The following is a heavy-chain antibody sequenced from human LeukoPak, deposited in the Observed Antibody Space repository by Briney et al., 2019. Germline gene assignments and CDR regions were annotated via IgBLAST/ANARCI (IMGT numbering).Heavy chain of an antibody. D-gene: IGHD2-2*01. CDR1: GGTFSSYA. CDR2: IIPIFGTA. V-gene: IGHV1-69*13. Sequence: ASVKVSCMASGGTFSSYAISWVRQAPGQGHEWMGGIIPIFGTANYAQKFQGRVTITADESTSTAYMELSSLRSEDTAVYYCARLGEYCSSTSCANVYWGQGTLVTVSS. CDR3: ARLGEYCSSTSCANVY. J-gene: IGHJ4*02.